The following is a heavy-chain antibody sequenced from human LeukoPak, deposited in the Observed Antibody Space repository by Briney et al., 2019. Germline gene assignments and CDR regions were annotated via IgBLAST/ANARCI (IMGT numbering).Heavy chain of an antibody. CDR3: ARDPPSIAVAGTNPDY. Sequence: GASVKVSCKASGYTFTSYGISWVRQAPGQGLEWMGWISAYNGNTNYAQKLQGRVTMTTDTSTGTAYMELRSLRSDDTAVYYCARDPPSIAVAGTNPDYWGQGTLVTVSS. CDR2: ISAYNGNT. V-gene: IGHV1-18*01. CDR1: GYTFTSYG. D-gene: IGHD6-19*01. J-gene: IGHJ4*02.